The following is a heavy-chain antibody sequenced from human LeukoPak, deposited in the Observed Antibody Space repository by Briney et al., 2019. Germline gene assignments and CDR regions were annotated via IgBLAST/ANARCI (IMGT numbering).Heavy chain of an antibody. Sequence: QTGGSLRLSCAASGFTFSSYAMSWVRQAPGKGLEWVSAISGSGGSTYYADSVKGRFTISRDNSKNTLYLQMNSLRAEDTAVYYCAKDSGYYDSSGPLDYWGQGTLVTVSS. CDR1: GFTFSSYA. D-gene: IGHD3-22*01. CDR3: AKDSGYYDSSGPLDY. CDR2: ISGSGGST. J-gene: IGHJ4*02. V-gene: IGHV3-23*01.